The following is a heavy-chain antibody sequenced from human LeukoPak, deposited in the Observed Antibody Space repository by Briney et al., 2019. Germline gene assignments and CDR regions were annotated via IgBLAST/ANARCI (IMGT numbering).Heavy chain of an antibody. CDR1: GYTFTGYY. CDR3: ARESSGYCSSTSRSLDY. J-gene: IGHJ4*02. V-gene: IGHV1-2*02. D-gene: IGHD2-2*03. CDR2: INPNSGGT. Sequence: ASVKVSCKASGYTFTGYYMHWVRQAPGQGLEWMGWINPNSGGTNYAQKFQGRVTMTRDTSISTAYMELSRLRSDDTAVYYCARESSGYCSSTSRSLDYWGQGTLVTVSS.